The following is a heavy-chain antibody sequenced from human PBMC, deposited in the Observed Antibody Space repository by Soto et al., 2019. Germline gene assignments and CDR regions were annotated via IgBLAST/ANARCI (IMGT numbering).Heavy chain of an antibody. J-gene: IGHJ4*02. Sequence: GGSVKGSFKASGVPFNRQDMRLVRQAPGQGLEWMGGIIPMFGTPHYAEKFQDRVTITADESTGTAYLELSSLTSEDTAVYYCATSEGRDRYSFDYWGPGTLVTVSS. CDR2: IIPMFGTP. D-gene: IGHD4-4*01. CDR1: GVPFNRQD. V-gene: IGHV1-69*13. CDR3: ATSEGRDRYSFDY.